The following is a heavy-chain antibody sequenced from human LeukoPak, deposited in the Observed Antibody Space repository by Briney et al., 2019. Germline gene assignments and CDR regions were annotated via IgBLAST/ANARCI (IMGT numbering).Heavy chain of an antibody. Sequence: GGSLRLSCVGSGFIFSSFAMSWVRQAPGKGLEWVSTISGGGGYTYFADSVKGRFTVSRDDSKSMHFLQMNSLRPEDTALYFCAKRITTSAGYYLDSWGRGTLVTVSS. CDR2: ISGGGGYT. CDR1: GFIFSSFA. J-gene: IGHJ4*02. CDR3: AKRITTSAGYYLDS. V-gene: IGHV3-23*01. D-gene: IGHD1/OR15-1a*01.